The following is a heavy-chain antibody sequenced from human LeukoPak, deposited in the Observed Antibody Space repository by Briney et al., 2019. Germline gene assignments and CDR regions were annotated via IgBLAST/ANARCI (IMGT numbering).Heavy chain of an antibody. CDR3: ARLYCSGGSCYLGDAFDI. D-gene: IGHD2-15*01. Sequence: SETLSLTCTVSGYSISSGYHWGWIRQPPGKGLEWIGRIYHSGSTSYNPSLKSRVTISVDTSTNQFSLKLSSVTAADTAVYYCARLYCSGGSCYLGDAFDIWGQGTMVTVSS. CDR1: GYSISSGYH. CDR2: IYHSGST. V-gene: IGHV4-38-2*02. J-gene: IGHJ3*02.